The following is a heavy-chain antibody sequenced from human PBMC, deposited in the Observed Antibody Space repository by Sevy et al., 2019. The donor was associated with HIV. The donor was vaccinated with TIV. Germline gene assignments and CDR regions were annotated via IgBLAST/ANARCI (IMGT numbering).Heavy chain of an antibody. CDR2: IWYDGRTE. CDR3: ARDAARVIVPTAGFDS. J-gene: IGHJ5*01. CDR1: GFTFRSFS. V-gene: IGHV3-33*01. Sequence: GGSLRLSCVASGFTFRSFSMHWVRQAPGKGLEWVAAIWYDGRTERYADSVQGRFPISRDNSKKTLHLQMNSLRAEDTALYYCARDAARVIVPTAGFDSWGQGTLVTVSS. D-gene: IGHD1-1*01.